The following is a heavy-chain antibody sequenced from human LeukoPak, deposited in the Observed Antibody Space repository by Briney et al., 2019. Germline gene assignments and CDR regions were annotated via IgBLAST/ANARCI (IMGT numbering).Heavy chain of an antibody. Sequence: NPNSGGTNYAQKFQGRVTMTRDTSTSTAYMELSRLRSDDTAVYYCARSAPPNYGDMFGIDYWGQGTLVTVSS. V-gene: IGHV1-2*02. CDR2: NPNSGGT. CDR3: ARSAPPNYGDMFGIDY. D-gene: IGHD4-17*01. J-gene: IGHJ4*02.